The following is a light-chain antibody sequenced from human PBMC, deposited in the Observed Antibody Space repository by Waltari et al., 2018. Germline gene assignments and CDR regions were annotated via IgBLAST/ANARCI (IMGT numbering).Light chain of an antibody. CDR3: QQYLSTPPT. Sequence: DIVMTQSPDSLAVSLGERATINCKSSQSVLYSSNNKNYLAWYQQKPGRPPKLLIYWASTRESGVPDRFSDSGSGTDFTLTISSLQAEDVAVYYCQQYLSTPPTFGQGTKVEIK. CDR1: QSVLYSSNNKNY. V-gene: IGKV4-1*01. CDR2: WAS. J-gene: IGKJ1*01.